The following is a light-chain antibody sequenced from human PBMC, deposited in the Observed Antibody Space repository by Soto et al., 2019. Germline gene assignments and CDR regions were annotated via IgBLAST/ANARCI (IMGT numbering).Light chain of an antibody. J-gene: IGKJ5*01. V-gene: IGKV3-20*01. CDR3: QQYGSPPIT. CDR2: GTS. CDR1: QSVSSTY. Sequence: VWAQPPATLSLSPGERATLSCRASQSVSSTYLAWYQQQPGQAPRLLMSGTSNRATGTPDRFSGSGSRTDFTLTISRLEPEDFAVYYCQQYGSPPITFAQGTRLEIK.